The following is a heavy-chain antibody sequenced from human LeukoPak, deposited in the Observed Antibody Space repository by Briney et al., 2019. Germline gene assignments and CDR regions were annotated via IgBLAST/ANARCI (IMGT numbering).Heavy chain of an antibody. J-gene: IGHJ4*02. Sequence: TGGSLRLSCAASGFTFSNYWMSWVRQAPGKGLEWVSYISSSGSTIYYADSVKGRFTISRDDAKNSLYLQMNSLRAEDTAVYYCARASKKGRTFDYWGQGTLVTVSS. D-gene: IGHD1-14*01. V-gene: IGHV3-48*04. CDR3: ARASKKGRTFDY. CDR1: GFTFSNYW. CDR2: ISSSGSTI.